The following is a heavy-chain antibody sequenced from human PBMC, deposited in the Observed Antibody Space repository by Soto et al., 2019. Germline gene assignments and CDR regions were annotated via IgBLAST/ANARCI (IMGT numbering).Heavy chain of an antibody. CDR2: IIPILGIA. CDR1: GGTFSSYT. J-gene: IGHJ4*02. CDR3: ARELDYCSSTSCHFDY. D-gene: IGHD2-2*01. V-gene: IGHV1-69*08. Sequence: QVQLVQSGAEVKNPGSSVKVSCKASGGTFSSYTISWVRQAPGQGLEWMGRIIPILGIANYAQKFQGRVTITADKSTSTAYMELSSLRSEDTAVYYCARELDYCSSTSCHFDYWGQGTLVTVSS.